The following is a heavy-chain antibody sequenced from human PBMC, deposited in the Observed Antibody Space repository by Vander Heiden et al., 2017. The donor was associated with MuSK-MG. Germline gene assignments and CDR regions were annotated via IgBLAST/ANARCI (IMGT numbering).Heavy chain of an antibody. D-gene: IGHD3-9*01. J-gene: IGHJ4*02. CDR3: ARGGDILTGYYRGIFDY. CDR1: GFTFSSYR. V-gene: IGHV3-21*01. CDR2: VSSGRSHI. Sequence: EVQLVESGGGLVKPGGSLRLSCAASGFTFSSYRLTWVRQAPGKGLEWVSSVSSGRSHIYYADSVKGPFTISRDNAKNSLYLQMNSLRAEDTAVYYCARGGDILTGYYRGIFDYWGQGTLVTVSS.